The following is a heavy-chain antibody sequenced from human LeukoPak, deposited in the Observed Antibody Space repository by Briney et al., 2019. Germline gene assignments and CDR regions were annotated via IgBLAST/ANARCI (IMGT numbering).Heavy chain of an antibody. CDR3: ARAGVGDSSGYYSYYFDY. CDR2: IYTSGST. J-gene: IGHJ4*02. D-gene: IGHD3-22*01. V-gene: IGHV4-61*02. Sequence: SETLSLTCTVSGGSISSGSYYWSWIRQPAGKGLEWIGRIYTSGSTNYNPSLKSRVTISVDTSTNQFSLKLSSVTAADTAVYYCARAGVGDSSGYYSYYFDYWGQGTLVTVSS. CDR1: GGSISSGSYY.